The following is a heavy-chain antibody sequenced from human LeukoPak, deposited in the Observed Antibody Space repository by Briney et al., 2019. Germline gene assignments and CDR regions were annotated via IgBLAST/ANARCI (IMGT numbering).Heavy chain of an antibody. J-gene: IGHJ4*02. Sequence: PGGSLRLSCAASGFTSSNYWMSWVRQAPGKGLEWVGNIKQDGSEKYYVDSVKGRFTISRDNAENSLFLQLNSLRADDTAVYYCAKEGRFVVVPAALDYWGQGTLVTVSS. CDR2: IKQDGSEK. D-gene: IGHD2-2*01. CDR1: GFTSSNYW. V-gene: IGHV3-7*01. CDR3: AKEGRFVVVPAALDY.